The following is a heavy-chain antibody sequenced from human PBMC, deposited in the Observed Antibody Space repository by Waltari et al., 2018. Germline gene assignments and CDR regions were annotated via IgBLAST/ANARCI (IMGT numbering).Heavy chain of an antibody. D-gene: IGHD6-13*01. CDR3: ARDVSSSWYVRYFDL. V-gene: IGHV1-69*08. J-gene: IGHJ2*01. Sequence: QVQLVQSGAEVKKPGSSVKVSCKASGGTFSSYAISWVRQAPGQGLEWMGRIIPIFGTANSAQKLQGRVTITADKSTSTAYMELSSLRAEDTAVYYCARDVSSSWYVRYFDLWGRGTLVTVSS. CDR1: GGTFSSYA. CDR2: IIPIFGTA.